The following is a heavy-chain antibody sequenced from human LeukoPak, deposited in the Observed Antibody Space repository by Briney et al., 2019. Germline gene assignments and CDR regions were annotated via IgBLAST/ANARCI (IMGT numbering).Heavy chain of an antibody. CDR2: INPNNGGT. Sequence: ASVKVSCKASGYTFTGYYMHWVRQAPGQGLEWMGWINPNNGGTNYAQKFQGRVTMTRDTSISTAYMELSRLRSDDTAVYYCASIRGSGSYDAFDIWGQGTMVTVSS. V-gene: IGHV1-2*02. D-gene: IGHD1-26*01. CDR1: GYTFTGYY. CDR3: ASIRGSGSYDAFDI. J-gene: IGHJ3*02.